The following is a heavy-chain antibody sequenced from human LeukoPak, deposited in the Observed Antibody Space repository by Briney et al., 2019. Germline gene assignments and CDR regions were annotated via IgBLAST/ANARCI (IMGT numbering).Heavy chain of an antibody. J-gene: IGHJ4*02. V-gene: IGHV3-30*02. Sequence: PGGSLRLSCAASGFTFSSYGMHWVRQAPGKGLEWVAFIRYDGSNKYYADSVKGRFTISRDNSKNTLYLQMNSLRAEDTAVYYCAKNGVRGVPFFDYWGQGTLVTVSS. CDR3: AKNGVRGVPFFDY. D-gene: IGHD3-10*01. CDR1: GFTFSSYG. CDR2: IRYDGSNK.